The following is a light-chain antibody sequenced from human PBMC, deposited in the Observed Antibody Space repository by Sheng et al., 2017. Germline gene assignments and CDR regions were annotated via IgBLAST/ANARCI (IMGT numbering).Light chain of an antibody. J-gene: IGLJ1*01. CDR3: AVWDDNLVGYV. Sequence: QSVLTQPPSVSGAPGQRVTISCTGSSSNIGAGYDVHWYQQLPGTAPKVLIYNNNQRPSGVPDRFSGTKSGTSASLAISGLQSEDEADYYCAVWDDNLVGYVLGSGTKVTVV. CDR1: SSNIGAGYD. V-gene: IGLV1-40*01. CDR2: NNN.